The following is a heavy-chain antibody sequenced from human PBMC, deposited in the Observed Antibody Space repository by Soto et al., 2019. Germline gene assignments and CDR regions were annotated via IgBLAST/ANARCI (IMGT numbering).Heavy chain of an antibody. V-gene: IGHV1-18*01. CDR2: ISAYNGNT. Sequence: QVQLVQSGAEVKKPGASVKVSCKASGYTFTSYGISWVRQAPGQGLEWMGWISAYNGNTNYAQKLQGRVTMATDTTTSRGYMELRSLRSDDTAVYYCARVRIAAAGRPNWFDPWGQGTLVTVSS. CDR3: ARVRIAAAGRPNWFDP. J-gene: IGHJ5*02. D-gene: IGHD6-13*01. CDR1: GYTFTSYG.